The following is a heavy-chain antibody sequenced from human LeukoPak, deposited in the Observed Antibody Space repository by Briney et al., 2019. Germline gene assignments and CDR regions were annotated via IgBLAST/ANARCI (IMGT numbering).Heavy chain of an antibody. V-gene: IGHV1-18*01. J-gene: IGHJ3*02. CDR3: ARDVPVEMATIAAFDI. Sequence: ASVKVSCKASGYTFTSYGISWVRQAPGQGLEWMGWISAYNGNTNYAQKLQGRVTMTTDTSTSTAYMELRSLRSDDTAVYYCARDVPVEMATIAAFDIWGQGTMVTASS. CDR1: GYTFTSYG. D-gene: IGHD5-24*01. CDR2: ISAYNGNT.